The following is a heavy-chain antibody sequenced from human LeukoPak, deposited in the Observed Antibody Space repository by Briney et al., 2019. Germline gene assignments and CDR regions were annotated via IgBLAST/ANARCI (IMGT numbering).Heavy chain of an antibody. D-gene: IGHD3-10*01. J-gene: IGHJ4*02. CDR2: ISAGVGST. V-gene: IGHV3-23*01. CDR3: ARAGFTFSDYFGSFFDY. Sequence: GGSLRLFCAASGFTFSSYGMSWVRQAPGKGLEWVSGISAGVGSTYYADSVKGRFTISRDNSKNTLYLQMSSLRAEDTAVYYCARAGFTFSDYFGSFFDYWGQGTLVTVSS. CDR1: GFTFSSYG.